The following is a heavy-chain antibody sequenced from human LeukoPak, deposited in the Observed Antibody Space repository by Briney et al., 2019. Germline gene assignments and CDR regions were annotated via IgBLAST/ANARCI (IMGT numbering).Heavy chain of an antibody. J-gene: IGHJ5*02. CDR3: VRGSSGPET. CDR2: ITVSGGTT. CDR1: EFTFSSYA. V-gene: IGHV3-23*01. Sequence: PGGSLRLSCAASEFTFSSYAMQWVRQAPGKGLEWVSGITVSGGTTYYTDSVKGRFTISRDNSKNTLYLQMNSLRSEDTAVYYCVRGSSGPETWGQGTLVTVSS.